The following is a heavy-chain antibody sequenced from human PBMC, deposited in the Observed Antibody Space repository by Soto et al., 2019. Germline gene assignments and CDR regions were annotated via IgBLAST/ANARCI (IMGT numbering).Heavy chain of an antibody. Sequence: QGHLVQSGAEVKKPGSSLKVSCKASGGSFSTYAINWLRQAPGQGLEWMGGIIPLFGTENYAQNFQDRFTFTADKSTTTAYMEVRSLTSEDTAVYYCATGFWSSPIAHYFDYWGQGTLVTVSS. CDR3: ATGFWSSPIAHYFDY. J-gene: IGHJ4*01. D-gene: IGHD3-3*01. V-gene: IGHV1-69*06. CDR1: GGSFSTYA. CDR2: IIPLFGTE.